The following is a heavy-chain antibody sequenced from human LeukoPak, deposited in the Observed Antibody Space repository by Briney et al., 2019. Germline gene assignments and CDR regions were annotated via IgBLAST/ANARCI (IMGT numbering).Heavy chain of an antibody. D-gene: IGHD1/OR15-1a*01. J-gene: IGHJ5*02. CDR2: IYYSGST. CDR1: GGSISSYY. Sequence: KPSETLSLTCTVSGGSISSYYWSWIRQPPGKVLEWIGYIYYSGSTNYNPSLKSRVTISVDTSKNQFSLKLSSVTAADTAVYYCARDRNSRFWFDPWGQGTLVTVSS. V-gene: IGHV4-59*01. CDR3: ARDRNSRFWFDP.